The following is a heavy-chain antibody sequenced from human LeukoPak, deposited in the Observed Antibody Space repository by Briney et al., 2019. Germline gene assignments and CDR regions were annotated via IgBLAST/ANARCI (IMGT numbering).Heavy chain of an antibody. Sequence: GGSLRLSCAASGFTFSSYSMNWVRQAPGKGLEGVSSISSSSSYIYYADSVKGRFTISRDNAKNSLYLQMNSLRAEDTAVYYCARAPNGGTTVTTAPARGFDYWGQGTLVTVSS. CDR1: GFTFSSYS. D-gene: IGHD4-17*01. CDR2: ISSSSSYI. J-gene: IGHJ4*02. V-gene: IGHV3-21*01. CDR3: ARAPNGGTTVTTAPARGFDY.